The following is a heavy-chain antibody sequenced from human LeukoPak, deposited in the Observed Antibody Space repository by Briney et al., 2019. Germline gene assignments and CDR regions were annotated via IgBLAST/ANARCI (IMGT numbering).Heavy chain of an antibody. CDR1: GFTFSAST. CDR3: ARSFYGSSWLFYFHY. V-gene: IGHV3-64*01. CDR2: ISSDGGST. D-gene: IGHD6-13*01. J-gene: IGHJ4*02. Sequence: GGSLRLSCAASGFTFSASTLHWVRQAPGKGLEYVSGISSDGGSTYYANSVRGRFTISRDNSKNTVYLQMGSLRVEDMAVYYCARSFYGSSWLFYFHYWGQGTLVTVSS.